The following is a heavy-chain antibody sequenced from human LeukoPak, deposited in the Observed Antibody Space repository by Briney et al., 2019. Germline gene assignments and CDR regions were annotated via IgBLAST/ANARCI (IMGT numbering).Heavy chain of an antibody. D-gene: IGHD3-3*01. CDR2: IITSGGTT. V-gene: IGHV3-23*01. CDR1: GFTFSNYA. Sequence: GGSLRLSCAASGFTFSNYAMNWVRQAPGKGLEWVSTIITSGGTTYYADSVKGRFTISRDNSKNTLYLQMNSLRAEDTAVYYCAKDRADHDFWGGYYGFDFWGQGTLLSVSS. J-gene: IGHJ4*02. CDR3: AKDRADHDFWGGYYGFDF.